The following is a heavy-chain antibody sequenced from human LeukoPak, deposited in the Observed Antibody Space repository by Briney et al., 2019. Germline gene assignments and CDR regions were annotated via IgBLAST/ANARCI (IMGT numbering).Heavy chain of an antibody. Sequence: GASVKVSCMASGYTFTDYYFHWVRQAPGKGLEWMGWINPNSGGTLYAQTLQGRVTITRDTSISTVYVELSRLTSDDTALYFCARATEEADYDILNGDDALDIWGQGTMVTVSS. CDR3: ARATEEADYDILNGDDALDI. D-gene: IGHD3-9*01. V-gene: IGHV1-2*02. CDR1: GYTFTDYY. J-gene: IGHJ3*02. CDR2: INPNSGGT.